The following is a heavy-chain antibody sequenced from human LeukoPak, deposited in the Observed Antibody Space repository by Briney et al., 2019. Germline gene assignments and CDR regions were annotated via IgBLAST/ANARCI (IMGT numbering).Heavy chain of an antibody. J-gene: IGHJ6*02. CDR1: GFTFSSYG. Sequence: GGSLRLSCPASGFTFSSYGMHWVRQAPGKGLEWVAVISYDGSNKYYADSVKGRFTISRDNSKNTLYLQMNSLRAEDTAVYYRAKDYGSNPGGYYYYYGMDVWGQGTTVTVSS. V-gene: IGHV3-30*18. CDR3: AKDYGSNPGGYYYYYGMDV. D-gene: IGHD3-10*01. CDR2: ISYDGSNK.